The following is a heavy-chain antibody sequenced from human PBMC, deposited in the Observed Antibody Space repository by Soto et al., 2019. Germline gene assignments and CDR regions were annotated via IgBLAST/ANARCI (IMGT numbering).Heavy chain of an antibody. CDR1: GGTFTNYA. CDR2: IIPIFGTP. D-gene: IGHD2-2*01. Sequence: QVQLVQSGAEVKKPGSSLKVSCKASGGTFTNYAFSWVRQAPGQGPEWMGGIIPIFGTPDYAQNFQGRVIITADESTRTVSMELNSLRSDDTAVYYCARERSVGYCITTTCPKPFYYYAMDGWGHGTTVTVSS. J-gene: IGHJ6*02. V-gene: IGHV1-69*12. CDR3: ARERSVGYCITTTCPKPFYYYAMDG.